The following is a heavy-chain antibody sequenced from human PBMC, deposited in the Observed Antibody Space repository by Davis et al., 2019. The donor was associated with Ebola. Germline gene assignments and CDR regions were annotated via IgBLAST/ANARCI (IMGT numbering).Heavy chain of an antibody. D-gene: IGHD3-22*01. CDR1: GGSIISYY. V-gene: IGHV3-20*04. J-gene: IGHJ4*02. CDR3: ARRAYDSSGYYFFDY. Sequence: ETLSLTCTVSGGSIISYYWTWVRQAPGKGLEWVSGISWNGDIISYADSVKGRFTISRDNAKNSLFLQMDSLRVEDTAFYYCARRAYDSSGYYFFDYWGQGTLVTVSS. CDR2: ISWNGDII.